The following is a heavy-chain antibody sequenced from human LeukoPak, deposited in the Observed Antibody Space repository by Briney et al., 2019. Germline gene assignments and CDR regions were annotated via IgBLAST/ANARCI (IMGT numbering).Heavy chain of an antibody. J-gene: IGHJ6*02. CDR2: ISGSGGST. Sequence: GGSLRLSCAASGFTFSSYAMSWVRQAPGKGLEWVSAISGSGGSTYYADSVKGRFTISRDNSNNTLYLQMNSLRAEDTAVYYCAKGRTVMYGMDVWGQGTTVTVSS. D-gene: IGHD4-17*01. CDR3: AKGRTVMYGMDV. V-gene: IGHV3-23*01. CDR1: GFTFSSYA.